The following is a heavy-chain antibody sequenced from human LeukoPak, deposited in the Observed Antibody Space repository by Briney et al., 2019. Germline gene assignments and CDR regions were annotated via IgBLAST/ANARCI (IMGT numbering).Heavy chain of an antibody. CDR2: INWNGGST. CDR3: ARVRLRFLEWSQTDAFDI. J-gene: IGHJ3*02. D-gene: IGHD3-3*01. V-gene: IGHV3-20*04. Sequence: GGYLRLSCAASGFTFDDYGMSWVRQAPGKGLEWVSGINWNGGSTGYADSVKGRFTISRDNAKNSLYLQMNSLRAEDTALYYCARVRLRFLEWSQTDAFDIWGQGTMVTVSS. CDR1: GFTFDDYG.